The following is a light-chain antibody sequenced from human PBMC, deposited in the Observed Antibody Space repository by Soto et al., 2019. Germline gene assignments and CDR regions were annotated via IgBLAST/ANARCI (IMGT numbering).Light chain of an antibody. V-gene: IGKV1-5*03. Sequence: DIQMTQSPSTLSASVGDRVTITCRASQSISSWVAWYQQKPVKAPKLLIYKASSLESGIPSRFSGSGSGTELTLTISSLQTDDVATDYCQQYNSYSYNLGQGTKLEIK. CDR3: QQYNSYSYN. CDR1: QSISSW. CDR2: KAS. J-gene: IGKJ2*01.